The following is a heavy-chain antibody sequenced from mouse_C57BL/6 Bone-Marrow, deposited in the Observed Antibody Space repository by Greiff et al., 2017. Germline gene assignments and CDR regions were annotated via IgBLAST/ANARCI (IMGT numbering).Heavy chain of an antibody. D-gene: IGHD4-1*01. J-gene: IGHJ3*01. V-gene: IGHV2-5*01. CDR1: GFSLTSYG. Sequence: QVQLKQSGPGLVQPSQSLSITCTVSGFSLTSYGVHWVRQSPGKGLEWLGVIWRGGSTDYNAALMSRLSITKDNSKSQVFFKMNSLQADDTAIYYCAPLGPWFAYWGQGTLVTVSA. CDR2: IWRGGST. CDR3: APLGPWFAY.